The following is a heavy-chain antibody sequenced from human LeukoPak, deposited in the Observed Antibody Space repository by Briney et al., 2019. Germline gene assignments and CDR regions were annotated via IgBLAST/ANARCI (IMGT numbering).Heavy chain of an antibody. J-gene: IGHJ6*02. CDR1: GFTFNNAW. D-gene: IGHD3-10*01. CDR3: TNPYYGSGSYSYYYYGMDV. V-gene: IGHV3-15*07. Sequence: GGSLRLSCAASGFTFNNAWMNWVRQAPGKGLEWVGRIKSKTDGGTTDYAAPVKGRFTISRDDSKNTLYLQMNSLKTEDTAVYYCTNPYYGSGSYSYYYYGMDVWGQGTTVTVSS. CDR2: IKSKTDGGTT.